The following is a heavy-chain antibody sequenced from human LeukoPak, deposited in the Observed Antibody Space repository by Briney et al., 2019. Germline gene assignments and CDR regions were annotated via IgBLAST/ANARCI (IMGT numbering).Heavy chain of an antibody. CDR2: IYTSGST. D-gene: IGHD3-10*01. CDR1: GGSISSYY. V-gene: IGHV4-4*07. Sequence: SETLSLTCTVSGGSISSYYWSWIRQPAGKGLEWIGRIYTSGSTNYNPSLKSRVTMSVDTSKNQSSLKLSSVTAADTAVYYCARVQGFGSGRPTYYYYGMDVWGQGTTVTVSS. J-gene: IGHJ6*02. CDR3: ARVQGFGSGRPTYYYYGMDV.